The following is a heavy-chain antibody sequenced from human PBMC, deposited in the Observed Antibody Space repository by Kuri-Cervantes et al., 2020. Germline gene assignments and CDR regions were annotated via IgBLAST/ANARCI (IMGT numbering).Heavy chain of an antibody. J-gene: IGHJ4*02. CDR2: ISGSATST. V-gene: IGHV3-23*01. CDR1: GITFSSYA. Sequence: GGSLRLSCAASGITFSSYAMSWVRQAPGKGLEWVSTISGSATSTYYADSVKGRFTISRDNSKNTLYLQMNSLRAEDTAVYYCARVGGAAPGTFDHWGQGTLVTVSS. D-gene: IGHD6-13*01. CDR3: ARVGGAAPGTFDH.